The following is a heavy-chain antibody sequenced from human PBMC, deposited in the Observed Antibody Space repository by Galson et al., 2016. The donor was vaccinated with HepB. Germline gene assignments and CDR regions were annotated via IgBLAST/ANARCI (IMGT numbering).Heavy chain of an antibody. J-gene: IGHJ6*02. CDR3: AKEGTIFGAVPYGMDV. CDR1: GFTFDDYT. D-gene: IGHD3-3*01. CDR2: ISWDGGST. Sequence: SLRLSCAASGFTFDDYTMHWVRQAPGKGLEWVSLISWDGGSTYYADSVKGRFTISRDNSKNTLYLQMNSLRAEDTAVYYCAKEGTIFGAVPYGMDVWGQGTTVTVSS. V-gene: IGHV3-43*01.